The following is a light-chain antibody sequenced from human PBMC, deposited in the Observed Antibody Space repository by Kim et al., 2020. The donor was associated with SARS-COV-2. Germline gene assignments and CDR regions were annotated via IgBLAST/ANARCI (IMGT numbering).Light chain of an antibody. J-gene: IGKJ5*01. CDR2: SAS. CDR3: QQYKTYPQT. Sequence: ASVGDSVTITWRASQAISNYLAWFQQKPGEAPKSLIYSASSLQGGVPSKFSGSGSGTDFTLTISSLQPEDFATYYCQQYKTYPQTFGQGTRLEIK. V-gene: IGKV1-16*02. CDR1: QAISNY.